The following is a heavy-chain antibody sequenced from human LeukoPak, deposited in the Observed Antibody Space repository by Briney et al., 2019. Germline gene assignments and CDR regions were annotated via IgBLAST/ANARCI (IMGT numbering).Heavy chain of an antibody. CDR1: GYTFTIYS. D-gene: IGHD2-2*02. CDR3: ARNPPYCTSTSCYNDY. Sequence: ASVKVSCKASGYTFTIYSMHWVRQAPGQGLEWMGWINPNSGATSYAQRFQGRVTMTRDTSISTAYMELSGLTSDDTAVYYCARNPPYCTSTSCYNDYWGQGTLVTVSS. J-gene: IGHJ4*02. CDR2: INPNSGAT. V-gene: IGHV1-2*02.